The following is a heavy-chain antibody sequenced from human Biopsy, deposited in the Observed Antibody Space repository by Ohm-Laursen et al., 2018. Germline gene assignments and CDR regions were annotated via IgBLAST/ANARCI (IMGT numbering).Heavy chain of an antibody. D-gene: IGHD1-1*01. CDR1: GYTLNELS. V-gene: IGHV1-24*01. J-gene: IGHJ4*02. CDR3: AADINVWNVNY. Sequence: ASSVKVSCKVSGYTLNELSMHWVRQVPGKGLEWMGGFAPENGKTVYAQNFQARVSLTEDTSTDTAYMELRSLRSEDTAVYYCAADINVWNVNYWGQGTQVTVSS. CDR2: FAPENGKT.